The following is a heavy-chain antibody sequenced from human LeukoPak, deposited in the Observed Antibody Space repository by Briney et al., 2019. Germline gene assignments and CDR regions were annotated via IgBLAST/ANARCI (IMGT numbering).Heavy chain of an antibody. CDR1: GYTFTSYG. D-gene: IGHD7-27*01. CDR2: ISAYNGNT. J-gene: IGHJ3*02. CDR3: ARVPNWGLDAFDI. V-gene: IGHV1-18*01. Sequence: GASVTVSFTASGYTFTSYGISWVRQAPGQGLEWMGWISAYNGNTNYAQKLQGRVTMTTDTSTSTAYMELRSLRSDDTAVYYCARVPNWGLDAFDIWGQGTMVTVSS.